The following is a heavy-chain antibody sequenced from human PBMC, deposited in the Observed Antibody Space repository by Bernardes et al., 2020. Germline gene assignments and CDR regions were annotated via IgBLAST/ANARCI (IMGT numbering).Heavy chain of an antibody. D-gene: IGHD4-17*01. CDR2: IYWDDDK. Sequence: SGPALGKPTQTLTLTCTFSGFSFSRSGVGVGWIRQPPGKALEWLALIYWDDDKRYSPSLKSRLTITKDTSKQQVVLTMTNMDPVDTATYFCARTNGDPGGDWCDPWGQGTLVTVSS. CDR1: GFSFSRSGVG. V-gene: IGHV2-5*02. CDR3: ARTNGDPGGDWCDP. J-gene: IGHJ5*02.